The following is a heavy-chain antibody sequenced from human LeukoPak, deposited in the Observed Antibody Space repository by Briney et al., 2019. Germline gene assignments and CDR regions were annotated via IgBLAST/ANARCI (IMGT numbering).Heavy chain of an antibody. CDR2: ITSGVGIT. CDR3: AKGDYYDLDY. Sequence: GGSLRLSCVASGFTFSNYGMNWVRQAPGKGLEWVSIITSGVGITYYADSVKGWFTISRDNSKNTLYLQMNSLRAEDTAVYYCAKGDYYDLDYWGQGTLVTVSS. CDR1: GFTFSNYG. J-gene: IGHJ4*02. D-gene: IGHD3-22*01. V-gene: IGHV3-23*01.